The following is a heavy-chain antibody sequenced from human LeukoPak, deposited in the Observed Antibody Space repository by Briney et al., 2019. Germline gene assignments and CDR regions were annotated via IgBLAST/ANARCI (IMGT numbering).Heavy chain of an antibody. D-gene: IGHD5-24*01. CDR1: GYRFTNYH. CDR2: IYPADSDT. J-gene: IGHJ4*02. Sequence: GESLKISCKGSGYRFTNYHIGWVRQMPGKGLEWMGIIYPADSDTSYRPTFRGQVTISVDKSINTAYLQWSSLKASDTAMYYCTRLISRGSDYNYVDDWGQGTLITVSS. CDR3: TRLISRGSDYNYVDD. V-gene: IGHV5-51*01.